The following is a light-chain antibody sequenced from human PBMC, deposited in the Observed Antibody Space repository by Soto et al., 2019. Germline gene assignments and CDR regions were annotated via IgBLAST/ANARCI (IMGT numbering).Light chain of an antibody. Sequence: QLVLTQSPSASASLGASVKLTCTLSSGHSSYIIAWHQQQPEKGPRYLMKLNSDGSHSKGDGIPDRFSGSSFGAERYLAISSLQSEDEADYYCQTWGTGIVLFGGGTKVTVL. V-gene: IGLV4-69*01. J-gene: IGLJ2*01. CDR2: LNSDGSH. CDR1: SGHSSYI. CDR3: QTWGTGIVL.